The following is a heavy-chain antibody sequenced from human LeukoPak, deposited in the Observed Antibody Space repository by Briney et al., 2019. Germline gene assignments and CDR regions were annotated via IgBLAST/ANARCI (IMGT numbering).Heavy chain of an antibody. CDR1: GYTFTSYG. J-gene: IGHJ4*02. CDR3: ARIYYTVSIVVVTATEFDY. Sequence: GASVKVSCKASGYTFTSYGISWVRQAPGQGLEWMGCISAYNGNTDYAQELQGRVTMTTDTSTSTAYMELRSLRSDDTAVYYCARIYYTVSIVVVTATEFDYWGQGTLVTVSS. D-gene: IGHD2-21*02. V-gene: IGHV1-18*01. CDR2: ISAYNGNT.